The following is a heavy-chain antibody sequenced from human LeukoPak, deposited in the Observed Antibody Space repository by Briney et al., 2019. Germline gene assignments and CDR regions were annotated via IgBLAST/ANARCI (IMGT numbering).Heavy chain of an antibody. CDR2: IYYSGST. CDR3: ARWADYYDSSGYPLQPFDY. J-gene: IGHJ4*02. CDR1: GGSISSYY. D-gene: IGHD3-22*01. V-gene: IGHV4-59*08. Sequence: SETLSLTCTVSGGSISSYYWSWIRQPPGKGLEWIGYIYYSGSTNYNPSPKSRVTISVDTSKNQFSLKLSSVTAADTAVYYCARWADYYDSSGYPLQPFDYWGQGTLVTVSS.